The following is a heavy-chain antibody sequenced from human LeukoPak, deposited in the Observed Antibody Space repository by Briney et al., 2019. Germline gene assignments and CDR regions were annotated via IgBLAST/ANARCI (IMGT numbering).Heavy chain of an antibody. CDR1: GFTFSDYY. J-gene: IGHJ4*02. CDR3: AKEFFPDSSGLPGGASGLDY. V-gene: IGHV3-43*01. CDR2: ISWDGGST. D-gene: IGHD3-22*01. Sequence: HPGGSLRLSCAASGFTFSDYYMSWIRQAPGKGLEWVSLISWDGGSTYYADSVKGRFTISRDNSKNSLYLQMNSLRTEDTALYYCAKEFFPDSSGLPGGASGLDYWGQGTLVTVSS.